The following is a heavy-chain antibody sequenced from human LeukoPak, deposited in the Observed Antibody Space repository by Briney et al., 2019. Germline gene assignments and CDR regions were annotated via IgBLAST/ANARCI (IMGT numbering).Heavy chain of an antibody. CDR3: ARQRKYCTSSSCYGEYYYYYGMDV. V-gene: IGHV5-51*01. J-gene: IGHJ6*02. D-gene: IGHD2-2*01. Sequence: GESLQISCKGSRDSFTNYWIGWVRQMPGKGLEWMGLIYPYDSDTRYSPSFQGQVTISVDKSISTAYLQWSSLKASDTAMYYCARQRKYCTSSSCYGEYYYYYGMDVWGQGTTVTVSS. CDR2: IYPYDSDT. CDR1: RDSFTNYW.